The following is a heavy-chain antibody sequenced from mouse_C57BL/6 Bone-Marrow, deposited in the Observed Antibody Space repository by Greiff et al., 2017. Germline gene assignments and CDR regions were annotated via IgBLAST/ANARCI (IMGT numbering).Heavy chain of an antibody. CDR3: AEMGGFYWYFDV. D-gene: IGHD2-3*01. V-gene: IGHV1-64*01. CDR2: IHPNSGST. Sequence: VQLQQPGAELVKPGASVKLSCKASGYTFTSYWMHWVKQRPGQGLEWIGMIHPNSGSTNYNEKFKSKATLTVDKSSSTAYMQLSSLTSEDSAVYYGAEMGGFYWYFDVWGTGTTVTVSS. CDR1: GYTFTSYW. J-gene: IGHJ1*03.